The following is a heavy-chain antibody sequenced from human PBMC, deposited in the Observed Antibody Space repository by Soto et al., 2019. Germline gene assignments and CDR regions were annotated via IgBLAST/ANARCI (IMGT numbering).Heavy chain of an antibody. Sequence: SETLSLTCAVHGGSFSGYYWSWIRQPPGKGLEWIGEINHSGSTNYNPSLKSRVTISVDTSKNQFSLKLSSVTAADTAVYYCARDPLYCSSTSCYAFDIWGQGTMVTVSS. CDR3: ARDPLYCSSTSCYAFDI. D-gene: IGHD2-2*01. V-gene: IGHV4-34*01. CDR1: GGSFSGYY. J-gene: IGHJ3*02. CDR2: INHSGST.